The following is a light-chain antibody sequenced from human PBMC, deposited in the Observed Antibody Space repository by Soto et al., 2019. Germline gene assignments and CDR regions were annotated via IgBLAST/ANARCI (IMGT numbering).Light chain of an antibody. CDR3: QQRSNWPIP. CDR2: GAS. Sequence: LTPYPYKQTLSPGERATLSCSASQSVSSSYLAWYQQKPGQAPRLLIYGASSRATGIPDRFSGSGSGTDFTLTISSLEPEDFAVYYCQQRSNWPIPFAHRTKVDI. V-gene: IGKV3D-20*02. J-gene: IGKJ1*01. CDR1: QSVSSSY.